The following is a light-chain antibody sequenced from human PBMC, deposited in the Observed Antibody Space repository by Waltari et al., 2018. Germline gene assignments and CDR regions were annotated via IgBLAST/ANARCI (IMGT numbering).Light chain of an antibody. CDR3: QTWVTGIRVV. J-gene: IGLJ2*01. V-gene: IGLV4-69*02. CDR1: SGHSTYA. Sequence: QLVLTQSPSASASLGASVKLTCTLSSGHSTYAIAWHQQQPGKGPRFLMKVDSNVGHFKGDGIPDRFSGSSSGTERYLTISSLQSDDEADYYCQTWVTGIRVVFGGGTKLTVL. CDR2: VDSNVGH.